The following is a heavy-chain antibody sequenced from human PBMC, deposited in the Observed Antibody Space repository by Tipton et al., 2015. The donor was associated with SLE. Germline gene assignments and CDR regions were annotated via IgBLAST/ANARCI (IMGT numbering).Heavy chain of an antibody. CDR2: SSTSGTTM. Sequence: GSLRLSCAASEFTLKYHEMIWVRQAPGKGLEWVSYSSTSGTTMYYADSVRGRFTISKDNAKGSLHLQMNSLRAEDTAVYYCARALISGIEGGLDSWGQGTLVTVSS. V-gene: IGHV3-48*03. CDR1: EFTLKYHE. J-gene: IGHJ4*02. CDR3: ARALISGIEGGLDS. D-gene: IGHD3-16*01.